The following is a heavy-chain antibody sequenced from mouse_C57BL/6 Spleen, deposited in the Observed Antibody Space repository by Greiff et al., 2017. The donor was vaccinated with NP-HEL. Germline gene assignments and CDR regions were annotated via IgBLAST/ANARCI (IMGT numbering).Heavy chain of an antibody. CDR1: GYTFTSYW. CDR2: IHPNSGST. D-gene: IGHD1-1*01. Sequence: VQLQQSGAELVKPGASVKLSCKASGYTFTSYWMHWVKQRPGQGLEWIGMIHPNSGSTNYNEKFKSKATLTVDKSSSTAYMQLSSLTSEDSAVYYGAKGHYYGSSLYYAIDYWGQGTSVTVSS. J-gene: IGHJ4*01. CDR3: AKGHYYGSSLYYAIDY. V-gene: IGHV1-64*01.